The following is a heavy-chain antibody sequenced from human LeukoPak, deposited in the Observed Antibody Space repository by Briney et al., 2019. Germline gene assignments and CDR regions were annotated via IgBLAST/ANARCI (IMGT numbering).Heavy chain of an antibody. D-gene: IGHD6-19*01. Sequence: GRSLRLSCAASGFTFSSYGMHWVRQAPGKGLEWVAVISYDGSNKYYADSVKGRFTISRDNSKNTLYLQMNSLRAEDTAVYYCANGNIIALAGPYDAFDIWGQGTMVTVSS. J-gene: IGHJ3*02. CDR2: ISYDGSNK. CDR1: GFTFSSYG. V-gene: IGHV3-30*18. CDR3: ANGNIIALAGPYDAFDI.